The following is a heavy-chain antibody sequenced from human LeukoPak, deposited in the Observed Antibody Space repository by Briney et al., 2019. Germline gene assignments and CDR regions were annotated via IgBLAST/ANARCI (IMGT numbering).Heavy chain of an antibody. V-gene: IGHV3-30-3*01. CDR1: GFTFSSYA. CDR2: ISYDGSNK. J-gene: IGHJ4*02. D-gene: IGHD6-19*01. Sequence: GGSLRLSCAASGFTFSSYAMHWVRQAPGKGLEWVAVISYDGSNKYYADSVKGRFTISRDNSKNTLYLQMNSLRAEDTAVYYCARDPYSGWYDYWGQGTLVTVSS. CDR3: ARDPYSGWYDY.